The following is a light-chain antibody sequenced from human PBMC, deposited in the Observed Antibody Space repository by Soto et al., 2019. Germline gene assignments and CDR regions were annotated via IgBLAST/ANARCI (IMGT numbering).Light chain of an antibody. V-gene: IGKV3-20*01. CDR3: QTNGGSPPLT. CDR2: DAS. Sequence: EIVLTQSPGTLSLSPGERATLSCRASQSVYNNYFAWYQQKPGQAPRLLIYDASSRPAGIPDRFRGSGSGTDFPLTIDTLEPEDLAVYYCQTNGGSPPLTFGGGTKVEIK. CDR1: QSVYNNY. J-gene: IGKJ4*01.